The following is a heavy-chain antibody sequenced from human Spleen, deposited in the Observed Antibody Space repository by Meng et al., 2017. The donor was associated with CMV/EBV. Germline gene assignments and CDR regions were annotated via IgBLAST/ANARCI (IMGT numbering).Heavy chain of an antibody. D-gene: IGHD6-19*01. CDR3: AHSPEYSSVGWFDP. J-gene: IGHJ5*02. V-gene: IGHV2-5*02. Sequence: QIPLQECGPPLVNPTQTLTVTCAFFGCSLSTRGVGVGWIRQPPGKALEWLALIYWDDDKRYSPSLKSRLTITKDTSKNQVVLTMTNMDPVDTATYSCAHSPEYSSVGWFDPWGQGTLVTVPS. CDR1: GCSLSTRGVG. CDR2: IYWDDDK.